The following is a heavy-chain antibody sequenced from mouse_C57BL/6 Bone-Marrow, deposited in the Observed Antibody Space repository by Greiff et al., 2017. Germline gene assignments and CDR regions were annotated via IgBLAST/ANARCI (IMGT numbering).Heavy chain of an antibody. Sequence: EVKLMESGGGLVKPGGSLKLSCAASGFTFSSYAMSWVRQTPEKRLEWVATISDGGSYTYYPDNVKGRFTISRDNAKNNLYLQMSHLKSEDTAMYYCAREERYDYDGGAMDDWGQGTSVTVSS. CDR3: AREERYDYDGGAMDD. CDR2: ISDGGSYT. CDR1: GFTFSSYA. J-gene: IGHJ4*01. V-gene: IGHV5-4*01. D-gene: IGHD2-4*01.